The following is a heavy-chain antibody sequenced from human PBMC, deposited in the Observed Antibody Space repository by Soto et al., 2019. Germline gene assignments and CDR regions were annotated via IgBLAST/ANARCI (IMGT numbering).Heavy chain of an antibody. CDR2: IDYSGST. J-gene: IGHJ6*02. Sequence: QVQLQESGTGLVKPSQTLSLTCTVSGCSISSCGYYCSWLRQHPGKGLEWIGYIDYSGSTYYNPSRKSRVTISVDTSKMRFSLKLSSVAAAAPAVYYCAIDAPIGAGYYYGMEVWGQGTTVTVSS. CDR1: GCSISSCGYY. V-gene: IGHV4-31*03. D-gene: IGHD3-16*01. CDR3: AIDAPIGAGYYYGMEV.